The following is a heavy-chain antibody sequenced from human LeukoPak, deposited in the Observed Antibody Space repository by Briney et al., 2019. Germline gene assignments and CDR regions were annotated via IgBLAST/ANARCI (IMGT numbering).Heavy chain of an antibody. V-gene: IGHV3-23*01. J-gene: IGHJ1*01. CDR3: ARYLCTTNCYRDFQD. Sequence: PGVSVRLSCAASGFTFSSYDMSWVRQAPGNGLEGGLAIGSGGGDIKYAVSVKGRFTISRDNSKNTLYLQMNSLRAEDMAVYYCARYLCTTNCYRDFQDWGQGTLVTVSS. CDR2: IGSGGGDI. CDR1: GFTFSSYD. D-gene: IGHD2-2*01.